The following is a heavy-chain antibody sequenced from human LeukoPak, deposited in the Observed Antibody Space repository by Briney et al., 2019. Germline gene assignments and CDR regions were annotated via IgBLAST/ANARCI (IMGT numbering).Heavy chain of an antibody. J-gene: IGHJ1*01. D-gene: IGHD6-13*01. Sequence: ASVKVSRKASGYTFSGYYIHWVRQAPGRGLEWVGWIKARNGDTNYAQKFQGRVILTRDTSITTSYMEVISLTSDDTAVYYCARASLASAGTKFWGQGTLVIVSS. CDR1: GYTFSGYY. V-gene: IGHV1-2*02. CDR3: ARASLASAGTKF. CDR2: IKARNGDT.